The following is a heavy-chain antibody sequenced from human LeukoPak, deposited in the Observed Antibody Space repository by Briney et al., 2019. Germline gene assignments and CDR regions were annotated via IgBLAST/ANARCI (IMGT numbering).Heavy chain of an antibody. V-gene: IGHV4-39*07. CDR3: ACGNNKYYFDY. CDR1: GGSISSSSYY. CDR2: IYYSGST. D-gene: IGHD2/OR15-2a*01. Sequence: SETLSLTCTVSGGSISSSSYYWGWIRQPPGKGLEWIGSIYYSGSTYYNPSLKSRVTISVDTSKNQFSLKLSSVTAADTAVYYCACGNNKYYFDYWGQGTLVTVSS. J-gene: IGHJ4*02.